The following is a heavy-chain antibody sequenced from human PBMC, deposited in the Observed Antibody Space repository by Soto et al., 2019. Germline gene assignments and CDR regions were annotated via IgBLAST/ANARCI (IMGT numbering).Heavy chain of an antibody. Sequence: GASVKVSCKASGYTFTGYYMHWVRQAPGQGLEWMGWINPNSGGTNYAQKFQGWVTMTRDTSISTAYMELSRLRSDDTAVYYCAREGGGYFKSYYYFGMDVWGQGNTVTVSS. CDR3: AREGGGYFKSYYYFGMDV. CDR1: GYTFTGYY. V-gene: IGHV1-2*04. CDR2: INPNSGGT. J-gene: IGHJ6*02. D-gene: IGHD5-12*01.